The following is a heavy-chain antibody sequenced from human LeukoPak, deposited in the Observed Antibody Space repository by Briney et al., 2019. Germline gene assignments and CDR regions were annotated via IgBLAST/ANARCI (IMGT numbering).Heavy chain of an antibody. D-gene: IGHD6-13*01. J-gene: IGHJ3*01. CDR1: GFTFNEYW. V-gene: IGHV3-74*01. CDR3: AREEHRLAAAGTSAFDL. CDR2: INRDGGLT. Sequence: GGSLRLSCAASGFTFNEYWMHWVRQAPGKGLAWVSHINRDGGLTNYADSVKGRFAISRDNARNTLYLQMNSLRADDTAIYFCAREEHRLAAAGTSAFDLGGQGTLVTVSP.